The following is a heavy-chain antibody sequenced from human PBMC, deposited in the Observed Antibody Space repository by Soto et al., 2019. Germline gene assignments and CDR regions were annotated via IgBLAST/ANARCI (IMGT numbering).Heavy chain of an antibody. Sequence: SGGSLRLSCAASGFIFRTYSMNWVRQAPGKGLEWVSFISSSSSYIYYADSVKGRFTISRDNAKNSLYLQMNSLRAEDMAVYYCARDLLTPTESITMMVSNGWFDHWGQGTLVTVSS. CDR3: ARDLLTPTESITMMVSNGWFDH. CDR2: ISSSSSYI. J-gene: IGHJ5*02. D-gene: IGHD3-22*01. V-gene: IGHV3-21*01. CDR1: GFIFRTYS.